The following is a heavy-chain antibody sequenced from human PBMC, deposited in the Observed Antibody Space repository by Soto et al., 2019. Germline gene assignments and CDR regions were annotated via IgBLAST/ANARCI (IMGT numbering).Heavy chain of an antibody. CDR2: IYYSGST. CDR3: ERVNSSWYSNWFDP. Sequence: SETLSLTCTVSGGSISSYYWSWIRQPPGKGLEWIGYIYYSGSTNYNPSLKSRVTISVDTSKNQFSLKLSSVTAADTAVYYCERVNSSWYSNWFDPWGQGTLVTVSS. CDR1: GGSISSYY. J-gene: IGHJ5*02. D-gene: IGHD6-13*01. V-gene: IGHV4-59*01.